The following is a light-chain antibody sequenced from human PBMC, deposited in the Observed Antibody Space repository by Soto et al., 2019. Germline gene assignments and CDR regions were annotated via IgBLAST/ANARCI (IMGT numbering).Light chain of an antibody. Sequence: QSVLTQPPSASGTPGQGVTISCSGSTSNIGSNYGYWYQQLPGTAPKLLIYRNNQRPSGVPYRFSGSKSGTSASLAISGLRSDDEADYFCATWDDSLNGFYVFGTGTKVTVL. CDR3: ATWDDSLNGFYV. J-gene: IGLJ1*01. CDR2: RNN. V-gene: IGLV1-47*01. CDR1: TSNIGSNY.